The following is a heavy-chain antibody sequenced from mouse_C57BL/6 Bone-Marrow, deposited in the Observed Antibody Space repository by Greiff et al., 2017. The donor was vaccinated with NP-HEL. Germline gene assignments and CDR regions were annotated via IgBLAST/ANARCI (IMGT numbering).Heavy chain of an antibody. D-gene: IGHD1-1*01. CDR2: ISSGGSYT. CDR1: GFTFSSYG. J-gene: IGHJ3*01. CDR3: ARHSPLITTVVATPY. Sequence: EVKLVESGGDLVKPGGSLELSCAASGFTFSSYGMSWVRQTPDKRLEWVATISSGGSYTYYPDSVKGRFTISRDNAKNTLYLQMSSLKSEDTAMYYCARHSPLITTVVATPYWGQGTLVTVSA. V-gene: IGHV5-6*01.